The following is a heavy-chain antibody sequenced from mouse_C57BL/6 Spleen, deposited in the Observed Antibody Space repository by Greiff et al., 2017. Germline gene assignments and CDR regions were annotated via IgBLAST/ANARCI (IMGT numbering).Heavy chain of an antibody. CDR3: ARGYYYGSSYYAMDY. Sequence: VMLVESGAELVKPGASVKISCKASGYAFSSYWMNWVKQRPGKGLEWIGQIYPGDGDTNYNGKFKGKATLTADKSSSTAYMQLSSLTSEDSAVYFCARGYYYGSSYYAMDYWGQGTSGTVSS. D-gene: IGHD1-1*01. CDR1: GYAFSSYW. CDR2: IYPGDGDT. V-gene: IGHV1-80*01. J-gene: IGHJ4*01.